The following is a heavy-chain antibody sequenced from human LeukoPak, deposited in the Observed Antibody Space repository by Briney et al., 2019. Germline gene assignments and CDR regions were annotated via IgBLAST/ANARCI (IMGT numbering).Heavy chain of an antibody. J-gene: IGHJ6*03. CDR2: INPHNGGT. D-gene: IGHD2-15*01. CDR3: AREAASFGTSLGYMDV. CDR1: GYTFIDNY. V-gene: IGHV1-2*02. Sequence: ASVKVSCKASGYTFIDNYIHWVRQAPGQGLEWMGWINPHNGGTKYALKFQGRVTMTSDRSTTTVYMEVTRLRSDDTAVFYCAREAASFGTSLGYMDVWGKGTPVTVSS.